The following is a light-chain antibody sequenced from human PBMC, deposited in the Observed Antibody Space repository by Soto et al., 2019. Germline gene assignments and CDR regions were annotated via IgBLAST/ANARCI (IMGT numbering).Light chain of an antibody. CDR3: QQRSSAIT. CDR2: DAS. Sequence: EVVLTQSPATLSLSTGERATLSCRASQSVSSHLAWFQQRPGQAPRLLIYDASNRATGIPARFSGRGSGTDFTLTISSLEPEDFAVYYCQQRSSAITFGQGTRLEI. CDR1: QSVSSH. V-gene: IGKV3-11*01. J-gene: IGKJ5*01.